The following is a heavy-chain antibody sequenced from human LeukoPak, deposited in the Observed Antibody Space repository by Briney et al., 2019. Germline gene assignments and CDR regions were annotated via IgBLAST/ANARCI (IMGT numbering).Heavy chain of an antibody. CDR2: INPNSGGT. Sequence: ASVKVSCKASGYTFTGYYMHWVRQAPGQGLEWMGRINPNSGGTNYAQKFQGRVTITRDTSISTAYMELSRLRSDDMAVYYCARDRGRLRLGELSLQAYWGQGTLVTVSS. CDR3: ARDRGRLRLGELSLQAY. J-gene: IGHJ4*02. V-gene: IGHV1-2*06. CDR1: GYTFTGYY. D-gene: IGHD3-16*02.